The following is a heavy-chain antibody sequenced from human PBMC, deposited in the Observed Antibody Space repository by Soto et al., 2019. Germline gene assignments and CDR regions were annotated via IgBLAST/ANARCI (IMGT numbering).Heavy chain of an antibody. V-gene: IGHV3-23*01. J-gene: IGHJ6*02. CDR1: GFTFISYA. CDR3: ARESGYYTYGMDV. D-gene: IGHD3-3*01. CDR2: ISGSGGST. Sequence: GGSLRLSCAASGFTFISYAMSWVLQAPGKGLEWVSAISGSGGSTYYADSVKGRFTISRDNSKNTLYLQMNSLRAEDTAVYYCARESGYYTYGMDVWGQGTTVTVSS.